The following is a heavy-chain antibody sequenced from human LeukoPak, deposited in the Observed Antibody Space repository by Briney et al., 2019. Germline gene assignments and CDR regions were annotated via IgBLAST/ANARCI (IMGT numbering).Heavy chain of an antibody. V-gene: IGHV3-30-3*01. CDR2: ISYDGSNK. Sequence: GRSLRLSCAASGFTFSSYAMHWVRQAPGKGLEWVAVISYDGSNKYYADSVKGRFTISRDNSKNTLYLQMNSLRAEDTAVYYCARTTDPSKVWLVYFDYWGQGTLVTVSS. CDR1: GFTFSSYA. J-gene: IGHJ4*02. CDR3: ARTTDPSKVWLVYFDY. D-gene: IGHD6-19*01.